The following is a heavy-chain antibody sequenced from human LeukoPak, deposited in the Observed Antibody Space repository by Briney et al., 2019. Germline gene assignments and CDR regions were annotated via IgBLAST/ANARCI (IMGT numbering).Heavy chain of an antibody. CDR2: IYHSGST. D-gene: IGHD3-3*01. Sequence: GSLRLSCAASGFTFSNYWMTWVRQPPGKGLEWIGEIYHSGSTNYNPSLKSRVTISVDKSKNQFSLNLSSVTAADTAVYYCAREHYDFWSGSQRRGYFDYWGQGTLVTVSS. V-gene: IGHV4-4*02. CDR3: AREHYDFWSGSQRRGYFDY. J-gene: IGHJ4*02. CDR1: GFTFSNYW.